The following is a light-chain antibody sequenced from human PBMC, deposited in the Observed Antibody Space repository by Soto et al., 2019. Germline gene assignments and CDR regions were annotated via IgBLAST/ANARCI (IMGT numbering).Light chain of an antibody. CDR1: QSISSY. Sequence: DIQMTQSPSSLSASVGDRVTITCRASQSISSYLNWYQQKPGKAPNLLIHAAFNLQSGVPSRCSGSGSGTDFTLTISRPEPEDFATYYCQQSYRTITFGQGTRLEIK. V-gene: IGKV1-39*01. J-gene: IGKJ5*01. CDR2: AAF. CDR3: QQSYRTIT.